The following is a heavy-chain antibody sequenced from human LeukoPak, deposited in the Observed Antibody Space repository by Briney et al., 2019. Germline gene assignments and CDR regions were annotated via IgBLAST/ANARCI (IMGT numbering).Heavy chain of an antibody. CDR3: ARGEIVITFGSSRPGDAFNI. CDR2: TYYRSKWYN. D-gene: IGHD3-16*01. V-gene: IGHV6-1*01. Sequence: SQTLSLTCAISGDSVSSNSAAWNWIRQSPSRGLEWLGRTYYRSKWYNDYAVSVKSRITINPDTSKNQFSLQLNSVTPEDTAVYYCARGEIVITFGSSRPGDAFNIWGQGTMVTVSS. CDR1: GDSVSSNSAA. J-gene: IGHJ3*02.